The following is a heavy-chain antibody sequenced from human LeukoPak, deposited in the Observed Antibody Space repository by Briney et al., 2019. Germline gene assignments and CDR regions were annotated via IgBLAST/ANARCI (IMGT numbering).Heavy chain of an antibody. D-gene: IGHD1-7*01. CDR1: GLTFSNAW. J-gene: IGHJ5*02. CDR2: IKSKTDGGTT. Sequence: GGSLRLSCAASGLTFSNAWMSWVRQAPGKGLEWVGRIKSKTDGGTTEHAAPVKGRFTISRDDSKNMLYLQMNSLKTEDTAVYYCTTVRFDWNYVWFDPWGQGTLVTASS. V-gene: IGHV3-15*01. CDR3: TTVRFDWNYVWFDP.